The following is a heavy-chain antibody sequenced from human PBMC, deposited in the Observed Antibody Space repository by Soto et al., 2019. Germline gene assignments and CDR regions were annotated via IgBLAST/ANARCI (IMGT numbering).Heavy chain of an antibody. CDR1: GYTLSNYG. CDR2: ISGYNGLT. CDR3: ARDEGIRGFDS. J-gene: IGHJ4*02. Sequence: QVQLVQSGDEVKKSGASVKVSCKASGYTLSNYGISWVRQAPGQGLEWMGWISGYNGLTAYAQNVQGRVTMTIDTPTTTVFMEMTGLRSNDTAVYYCARDEGIRGFDSWGQGTLVTVSS. V-gene: IGHV1-18*04. D-gene: IGHD3-10*01.